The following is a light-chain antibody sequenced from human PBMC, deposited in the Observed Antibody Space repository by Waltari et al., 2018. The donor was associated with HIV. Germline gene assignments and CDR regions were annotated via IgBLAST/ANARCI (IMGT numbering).Light chain of an antibody. V-gene: IGKV3-15*01. CDR3: QQYNFWPPLT. CDR2: GAS. J-gene: IGKJ4*01. CDR1: QRVKNN. Sequence: ELLLTQSPAPLFVSPGKEAPLYCRASQRVKNNLAWYQQKPGQVPRLLIYGASTRATGIPARFSGSGSGTEFTLTISSLQSEDFAVYYCQQYNFWPPLTFGGGTKVEIK.